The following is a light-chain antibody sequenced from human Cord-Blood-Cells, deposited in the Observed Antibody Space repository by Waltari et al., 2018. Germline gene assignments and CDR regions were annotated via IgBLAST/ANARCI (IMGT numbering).Light chain of an antibody. CDR3: QQLNSYLSIT. J-gene: IGKJ5*01. Sequence: DIQLTQSPSFLSASVRDRVTITCRASQGISSYLAWYQQKPGKAPKLLIYAASTLQSGVPSRFSGSGSGTEFTLTISSLQPEDFATYYCQQLNSYLSITFGQGTRLEIK. CDR2: AAS. V-gene: IGKV1-9*01. CDR1: QGISSY.